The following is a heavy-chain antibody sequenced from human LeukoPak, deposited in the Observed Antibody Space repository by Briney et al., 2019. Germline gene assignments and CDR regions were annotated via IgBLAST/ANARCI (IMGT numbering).Heavy chain of an antibody. CDR2: IYPGDSDT. Sequence: GESLKISCKGSGYSFTSYWIGWVRQMPGKGLEWMGIIYPGDSDTRYSPSFEGQVTISADKSISTAYLQWSSLKASDTAMYYCARLGLAVAGIGGYFDLWGRGTLVTVSS. J-gene: IGHJ2*01. CDR1: GYSFTSYW. D-gene: IGHD6-19*01. CDR3: ARLGLAVAGIGGYFDL. V-gene: IGHV5-51*01.